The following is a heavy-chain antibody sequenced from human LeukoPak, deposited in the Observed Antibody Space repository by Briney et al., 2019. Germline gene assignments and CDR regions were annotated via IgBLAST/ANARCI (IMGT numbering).Heavy chain of an antibody. Sequence: GGSLRLSCAASGFTVSSNYMSWVRQAPGKGLEWVSVIYSGGSTYYADSVKGRFTISRHNSNNTLYLQMNSLRAEDTAVYYCARSFGADIAAAGTDGMDVWGQGTTVTVSS. CDR3: ARSFGADIAAAGTDGMDV. J-gene: IGHJ6*02. CDR1: GFTVSSNY. CDR2: IYSGGST. V-gene: IGHV3-53*04. D-gene: IGHD6-13*01.